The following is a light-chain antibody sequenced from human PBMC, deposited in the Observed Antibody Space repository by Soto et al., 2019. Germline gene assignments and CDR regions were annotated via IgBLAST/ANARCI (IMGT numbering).Light chain of an antibody. CDR1: QSISSY. Sequence: DIQMTQSPSSLSASVGDRVTITCRASQSISSYLNWYRQKPGKAPKLLIYAASSLQSGVPSRFSGSGSGTDFTLTISSLHTEDFATYYCQQSYSTPPTFGQGTKVEIK. J-gene: IGKJ1*01. CDR2: AAS. V-gene: IGKV1-39*01. CDR3: QQSYSTPPT.